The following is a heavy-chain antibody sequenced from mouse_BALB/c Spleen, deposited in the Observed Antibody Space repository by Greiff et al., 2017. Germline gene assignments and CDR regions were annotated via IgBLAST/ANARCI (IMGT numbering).Heavy chain of an antibody. D-gene: IGHD4-1*01. J-gene: IGHJ1*01. V-gene: IGHV7-3*02. CDR2: IRNKANGYTT. CDR3: ARVELGRGYFDV. CDR1: GFTFTDYY. Sequence: EVHLVESGGGLVQPGGSLRLSCATSGFTFTDYYMSWVRQPPGKALEWLGFIRNKANGYTTEYSASVKGRFTISRDNSQSILYLQMNTLRAEDSATYYCARVELGRGYFDVWGAGTTVTVSS.